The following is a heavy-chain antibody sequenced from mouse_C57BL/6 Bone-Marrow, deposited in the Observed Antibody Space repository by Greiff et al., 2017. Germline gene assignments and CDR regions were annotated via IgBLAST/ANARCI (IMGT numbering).Heavy chain of an antibody. CDR3: ARTTTVVAGDY. V-gene: IGHV1-69*01. D-gene: IGHD1-1*01. CDR2: IDPSDSYT. CDR1: GYTFTSYW. Sequence: QVQLQQPGAELVMPGASVKLSCKASGYTFTSYWMHWVKQRPGQGLEWIGEIDPSDSYTNYTQKFKGKSTLTVDKSSSTAYMQLSSLTSEDSAVEYCARTTTVVAGDYWGQGTTLTVSS. J-gene: IGHJ2*01.